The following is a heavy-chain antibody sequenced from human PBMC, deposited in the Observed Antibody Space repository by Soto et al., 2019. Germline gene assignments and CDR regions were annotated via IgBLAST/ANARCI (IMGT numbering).Heavy chain of an antibody. CDR3: AKGPFAAARQGRFDY. CDR2: ISGSGSST. CDR1: GITFSSYA. V-gene: IGHV3-23*01. Sequence: GWSLRLSCAASGITFSSYAMSWVRQAPGRGLEWVSGISGSGSSTYYADSVKGRFTISRDNSKNTLYLQINSLRADDTAKYYCAKGPFAAARQGRFDYWGQGTMVTVSS. J-gene: IGHJ4*02. D-gene: IGHD6-6*01.